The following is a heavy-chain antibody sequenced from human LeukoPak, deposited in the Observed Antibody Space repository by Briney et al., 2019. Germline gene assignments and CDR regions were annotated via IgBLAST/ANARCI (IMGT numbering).Heavy chain of an antibody. Sequence: GGSLTLSCEDSGFTFRSYEMNWVRQAPGKGLEWIAYLSSSGSAFSYADSVKGRFTIARDNAKNSVYLEMNSLRADDTAVYYCSRSARLMKGVVEVTALDDWGQGTLVTVSS. J-gene: IGHJ4*02. V-gene: IGHV3-48*03. D-gene: IGHD3-3*01. CDR1: GFTFRSYE. CDR3: SRSARLMKGVVEVTALDD. CDR2: LSSSGSAF.